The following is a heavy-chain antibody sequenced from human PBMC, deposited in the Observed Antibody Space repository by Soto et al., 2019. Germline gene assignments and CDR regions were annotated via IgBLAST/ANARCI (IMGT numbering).Heavy chain of an antibody. CDR1: GGSISSSSYY. CDR3: ARSRDSGSYGNYFDY. J-gene: IGHJ4*02. Sequence: SETLSLTCTVSGGSISSSSYYWGWIRQPPGKGLEWIGSIYYSGSTYYNPSLKSRVTISVDTSKNQFSLKLSSVTAADTAVYYCARSRDSGSYGNYFDYWGQGTLVTVSS. CDR2: IYYSGST. V-gene: IGHV4-39*01. D-gene: IGHD1-26*01.